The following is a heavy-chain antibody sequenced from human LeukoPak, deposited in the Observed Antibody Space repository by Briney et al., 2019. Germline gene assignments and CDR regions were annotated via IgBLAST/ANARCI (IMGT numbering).Heavy chain of an antibody. V-gene: IGHV3-7*01. CDR1: GFTFSNYW. Sequence: HPGGSLRLSCAASGFTFSNYWMSGVRQAPGKGLEWVAHIKQDGSQKNYVDSVKGRLTISRDNAKNSLYLQMDSLRAEDTAVYFCARVSYYFDYWGQGSLVTVSS. D-gene: IGHD1-1*01. J-gene: IGHJ4*02. CDR2: IKQDGSQK. CDR3: ARVSYYFDY.